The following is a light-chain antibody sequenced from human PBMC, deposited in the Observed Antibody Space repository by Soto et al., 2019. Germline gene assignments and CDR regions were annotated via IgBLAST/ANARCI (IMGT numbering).Light chain of an antibody. CDR1: PSVNNIY. J-gene: IGKJ2*01. V-gene: IGKV3-20*01. Sequence: DIVLTQSPGTLSLSPGERASLSCRASPSVNNIYLAWYQQKPGQAPRLLLYGTSSRATGIPDRFSGSGSGTDFTLTISRLEPEDFAVYYCRHYGSSPPMYTFGQGTKLEIK. CDR2: GTS. CDR3: RHYGSSPPMYT.